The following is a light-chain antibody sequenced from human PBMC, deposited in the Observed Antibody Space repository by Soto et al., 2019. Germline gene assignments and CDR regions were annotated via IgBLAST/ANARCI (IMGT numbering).Light chain of an antibody. CDR3: HQYDSSPLT. CDR2: GAS. J-gene: IGKJ4*01. V-gene: IGKV3-20*01. CDR1: QSVSSSY. Sequence: EIVLTQSPGTLSLSPGERATLSCRASQSVSSSYLAWYQQKPGQAPRLLIYGASSRATGIPDRFSGSGSGTDFTLIISRLEAEDFAVYYCHQYDSSPLTFGGGTKVEIK.